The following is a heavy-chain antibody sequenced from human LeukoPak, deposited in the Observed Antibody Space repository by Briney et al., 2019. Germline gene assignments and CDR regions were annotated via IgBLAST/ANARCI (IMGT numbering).Heavy chain of an antibody. V-gene: IGHV3-53*01. CDR2: IYAGGST. CDR3: ARDTPWDSFDY. Sequence: GGSLRLSCAVSGLTVSVNYMTWVRQAPGKGLEWVSVIYAGGSTFHAGSVRDRFTLSRGNSKNTLYLQMNNLRTEDTAVYYCARDTPWDSFDYWGQGTLVIVSS. J-gene: IGHJ4*02. CDR1: GLTVSVNY. D-gene: IGHD1-26*01.